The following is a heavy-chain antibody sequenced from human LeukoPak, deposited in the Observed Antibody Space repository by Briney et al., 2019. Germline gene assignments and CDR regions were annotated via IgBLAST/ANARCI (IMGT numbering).Heavy chain of an antibody. J-gene: IGHJ5*02. CDR2: INPNSGGT. Sequence: ASVKVSCKASGYTFTGYYMHWVRQAPGQGLEWMGWINPNSGGTNYAQKFQGRVTMTRDTSISTAYMELSRLRSDDTAVYYCARDWISGSGWYRYWFDPWGQGTLVTVSS. D-gene: IGHD6-19*01. CDR3: ARDWISGSGWYRYWFDP. V-gene: IGHV1-2*02. CDR1: GYTFTGYY.